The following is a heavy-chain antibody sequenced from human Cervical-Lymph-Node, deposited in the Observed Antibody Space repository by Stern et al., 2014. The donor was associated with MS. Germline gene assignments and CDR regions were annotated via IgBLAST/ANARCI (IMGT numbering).Heavy chain of an antibody. Sequence: VQLVQSGAEMKKPGSSVKVSCKASGGTFSSYAISWVRQAPGQGLEWMGGIIPIFGAPNYAQKFQGRATITADDSTSTAYMELSSLTSEDTAVYYCARDRDYYSSSPDYWGQGTLVTVSS. V-gene: IGHV1-69*01. J-gene: IGHJ4*02. D-gene: IGHD6-6*01. CDR2: IIPIFGAP. CDR3: ARDRDYYSSSPDY. CDR1: GGTFSSYA.